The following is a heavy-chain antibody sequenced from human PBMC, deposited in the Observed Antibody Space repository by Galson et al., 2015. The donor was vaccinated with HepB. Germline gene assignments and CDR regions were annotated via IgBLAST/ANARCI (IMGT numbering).Heavy chain of an antibody. CDR2: INAGNGNT. D-gene: IGHD2-15*01. CDR3: ARVGLGYCSGGSCLDY. J-gene: IGHJ4*02. Sequence: SVKVSCKASGYTFTSYAMHWVRQAPGQRLEWMGWINAGNGNTKYSQKFQGRVTITRDTSASTAYMELSSLRSEDTAVYYCARVGLGYCSGGSCLDYWGQGTLVTVSS. V-gene: IGHV1-3*01. CDR1: GYTFTSYA.